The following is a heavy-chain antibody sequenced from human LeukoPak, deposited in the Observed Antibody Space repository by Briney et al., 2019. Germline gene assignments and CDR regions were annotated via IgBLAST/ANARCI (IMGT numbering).Heavy chain of an antibody. CDR3: ARLNYGDYGYNWFDP. CDR1: GFTFNNYW. CDR2: MRQDGGEI. Sequence: GGSLRLSCVVSGFTFNNYWMSWVRQAPGKGLEWVATMRQDGGEIYYVDSVRGRFTISRDNAKNSLYLQMNSLRAEDTAMYYCARLNYGDYGYNWFDPWGQGTLVTVSS. V-gene: IGHV3-7*01. D-gene: IGHD4-17*01. J-gene: IGHJ5*02.